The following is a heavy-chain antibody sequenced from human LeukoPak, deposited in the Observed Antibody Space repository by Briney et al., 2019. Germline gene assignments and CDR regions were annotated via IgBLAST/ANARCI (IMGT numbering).Heavy chain of an antibody. Sequence: GESLKTSCKGSGYTFTNYWIGWVRQMPGKGLEWMGIIYPGDSDTRYSPSFQGQVTFSADKSISTAYLQWSSLKASDTAMYYCAGHEGSSQAFSDYWGQGTLVTVSS. D-gene: IGHD6-13*01. V-gene: IGHV5-51*01. CDR3: AGHEGSSQAFSDY. CDR2: IYPGDSDT. CDR1: GYTFTNYW. J-gene: IGHJ4*02.